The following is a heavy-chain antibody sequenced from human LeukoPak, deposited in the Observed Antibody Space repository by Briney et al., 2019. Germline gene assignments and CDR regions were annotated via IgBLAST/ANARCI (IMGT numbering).Heavy chain of an antibody. CDR2: LYYSGAT. CDR3: ARSYCSSSTCYAVGAFVI. J-gene: IGHJ3*02. D-gene: IGHD2-2*01. Sequence: SETLSLTCTVSGGSISTRSYYWGWIRQPPGKGLEWIGSLYYSGATYYNPSLKSRVTISVDTSKNQVSLKLRSVTAADTAVYYCARSYCSSSTCYAVGAFVIWGQGTMVTVSS. V-gene: IGHV4-39*01. CDR1: GGSISTRSYY.